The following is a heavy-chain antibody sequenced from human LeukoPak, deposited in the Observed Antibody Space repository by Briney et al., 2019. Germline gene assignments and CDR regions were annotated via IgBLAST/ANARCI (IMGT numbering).Heavy chain of an antibody. CDR3: ARRGDSDFRID. J-gene: IGHJ4*02. D-gene: IGHD2-21*02. CDR2: IYPDDSDT. CDR1: GYSITSYW. Sequence: GESLKISCKGSGYSITSYWIGWVRQMPGKGLEWMGIIYPDDSDTRYSPSFQGQVTISADKSISTAYLQWNSLEASDSAIYYCARRGDSDFRIDWGQGTLVTVSS. V-gene: IGHV5-51*01.